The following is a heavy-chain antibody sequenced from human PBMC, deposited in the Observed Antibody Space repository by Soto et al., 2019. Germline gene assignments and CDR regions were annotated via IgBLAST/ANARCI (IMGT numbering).Heavy chain of an antibody. J-gene: IGHJ3*02. V-gene: IGHV3-48*03. CDR3: ARAMPRRDPFVS. D-gene: IGHD2-2*01. CDR2: ISSSGSTI. Sequence: GGSLRLSCAASGFTFSSYEMNWVRQAPGKGLEWVSYISSSGSTIYYADSVKGRFTISRDNAKNSLYLQMNSLRAEDTAVYYCARAMPRRDPFVSWGQGEMVTVSS. CDR1: GFTFSSYE.